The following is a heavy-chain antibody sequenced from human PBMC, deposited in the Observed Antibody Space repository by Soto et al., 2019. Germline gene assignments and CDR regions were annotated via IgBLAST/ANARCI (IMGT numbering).Heavy chain of an antibody. V-gene: IGHV1-69*13. J-gene: IGHJ6*02. CDR3: AASFGELLPYYYYGMDV. CDR1: GGTFSSYA. D-gene: IGHD1-26*01. CDR2: IIPIFGTA. Sequence: SVKVSCKASGGTFSSYAISWVRQAPGQGLEWMGGIIPIFGTANYAQKSQGRVTITADESTSTAYMGLSSLRSEDTAVYYCAASFGELLPYYYYGMDVWGQGTTVTVSS.